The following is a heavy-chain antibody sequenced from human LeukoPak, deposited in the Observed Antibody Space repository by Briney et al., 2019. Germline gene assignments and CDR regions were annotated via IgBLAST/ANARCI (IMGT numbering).Heavy chain of an antibody. CDR1: GYTFTGYY. CDR2: INPNSGGT. D-gene: IGHD1-1*01. V-gene: IGHV1-2*02. CDR3: ASASWKPANYMDV. J-gene: IGHJ6*03. Sequence: ASVKVSCKASGYTFTGYYMHWVRQAPGQGLEWMGWINPNSGGTNYVQKFQGRVTMTRDTSISTAYMELSRLRSDDTAVYYCASASWKPANYMDVWGKGTTVTVSS.